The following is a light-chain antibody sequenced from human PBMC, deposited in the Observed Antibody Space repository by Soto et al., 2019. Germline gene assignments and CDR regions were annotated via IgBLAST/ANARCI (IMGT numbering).Light chain of an antibody. CDR1: QSVSSY. J-gene: IGKJ5*01. CDR3: QQRGNWPLT. V-gene: IGKV3-11*01. Sequence: EIVLTQSPATLSLSPGERATLSCRASQSVSSYVAWYQQKPGQAPRLLIYDTSNRATGIPARFSGNGSGTDFTLTISSLEPEDFAVYYCQQRGNWPLTFGQGTRLDIK. CDR2: DTS.